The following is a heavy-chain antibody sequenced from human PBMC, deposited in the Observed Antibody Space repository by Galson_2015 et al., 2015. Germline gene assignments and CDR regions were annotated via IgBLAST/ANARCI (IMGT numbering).Heavy chain of an antibody. CDR1: GYTFTDNC. Sequence: SVKVSCKASGYTFTDNCIHWVRQAPGQGLEWMGWINPNSGGTHYAQKFQASVTMTRDTSISAVYMDLSRLRTDDTAVYYCARDFTGRNYVGAFDIWGLGTMVTVSS. V-gene: IGHV1-2*04. CDR3: ARDFTGRNYVGAFDI. CDR2: INPNSGGT. J-gene: IGHJ3*02. D-gene: IGHD3-10*01.